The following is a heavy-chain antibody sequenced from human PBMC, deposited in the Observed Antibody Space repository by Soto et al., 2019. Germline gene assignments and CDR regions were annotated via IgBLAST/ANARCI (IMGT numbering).Heavy chain of an antibody. J-gene: IGHJ6*02. V-gene: IGHV1-69*12. CDR3: ARGAAAGQEEYYYYGMDV. CDR2: IIPIFGTA. CDR1: GGTFSSYA. D-gene: IGHD6-13*01. Sequence: QVQLVQSGAEVKKPGSSVKVSCKASGGTFSSYAISWVRQAPGQGLEWMGGIIPIFGTANYAQKFQGRVTITADESTSTAHRELSNLRSEDTAVYYCARGAAAGQEEYYYYGMDVWGQGTTVTGSS.